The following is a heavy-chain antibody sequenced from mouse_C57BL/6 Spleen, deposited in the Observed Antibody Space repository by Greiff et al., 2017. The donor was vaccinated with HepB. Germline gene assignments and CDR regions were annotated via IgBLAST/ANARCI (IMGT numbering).Heavy chain of an antibody. CDR2: IYPGSGNT. CDR1: GYTFTDYY. CDR3: ARVYVSSYWYFDV. J-gene: IGHJ1*03. D-gene: IGHD1-1*01. V-gene: IGHV1-76*01. Sequence: VQLQQSGAELVRPGASVKLSCKASGYTFTDYYINWVKQRPGQGLEWIARIYPGSGNTYYNEKFKGKATLTAEKSSSTAYMQLSSLTSEDSAVYFCARVYVSSYWYFDVWGTGTTVTVSS.